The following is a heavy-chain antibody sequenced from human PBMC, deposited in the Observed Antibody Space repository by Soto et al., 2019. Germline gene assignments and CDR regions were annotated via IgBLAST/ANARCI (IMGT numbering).Heavy chain of an antibody. CDR1: GGSISSGGYY. D-gene: IGHD5-18*01. CDR2: IYYSGST. J-gene: IGHJ6*04. CDR3: ARDRDTAGYYGMDV. V-gene: IGHV4-31*03. Sequence: PSETLSLTCTVSGGSISSGGYYWSWIRQHPGKGLEWIGYIYYSGSTYYNPSLKSRVTISVDTSKNQFSLKLSSVTAADTAVYYCARDRDTAGYYGMDVWGKGTTVTVSS.